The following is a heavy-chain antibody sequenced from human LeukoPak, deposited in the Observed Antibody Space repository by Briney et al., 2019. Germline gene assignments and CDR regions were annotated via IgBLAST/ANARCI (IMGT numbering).Heavy chain of an antibody. CDR1: GGSISSYY. V-gene: IGHV4-59*12. CDR2: IYNSGST. J-gene: IGHJ4*02. Sequence: KTSETLSLTCTVSGGSISSYYWSWIRQPPGKGLEWIGNIYNSGSTNYNPSLKSRVTISVDTSKNQFSLKLSSVTAADTAVYYCARVDGYNYFDYWGQGTLVTVSS. CDR3: ARVDGYNYFDY. D-gene: IGHD5-24*01.